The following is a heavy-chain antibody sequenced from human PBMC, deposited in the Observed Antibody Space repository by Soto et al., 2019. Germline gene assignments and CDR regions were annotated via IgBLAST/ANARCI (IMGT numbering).Heavy chain of an antibody. J-gene: IGHJ4*02. V-gene: IGHV4-34*01. Sequence: SETLSLTCAVYGGSFSGYYWSWIRQPPGKGLEWIGEINHSGSTNYNPSLKSRVTISVDTSKNQFSLKLSAVTAADTAVYYCARPMMYYDILTGYYGRSYFDYWGQGTLVTVSS. CDR1: GGSFSGYY. CDR3: ARPMMYYDILTGYYGRSYFDY. CDR2: INHSGST. D-gene: IGHD3-9*01.